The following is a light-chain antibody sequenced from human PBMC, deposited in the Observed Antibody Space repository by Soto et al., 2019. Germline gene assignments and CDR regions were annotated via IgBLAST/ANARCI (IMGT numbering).Light chain of an antibody. V-gene: IGKV3-20*01. CDR1: QSVSSTY. J-gene: IGKJ5*01. Sequence: EIVLTQSPGTLSFSPGERATLSCRASQSVSSTYLAWYQQKPGQAPRLLIYGASSRATGIPDRFSGSGSGTDFTLTISRLEPEDFAVYFCQQYGASPRTFGQGTRLE. CDR2: GAS. CDR3: QQYGASPRT.